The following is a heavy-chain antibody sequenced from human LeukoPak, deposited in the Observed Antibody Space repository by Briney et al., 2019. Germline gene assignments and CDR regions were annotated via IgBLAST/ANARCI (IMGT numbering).Heavy chain of an antibody. CDR2: ISAYNGNT. Sequence: ASVKVSCKASGYTFTSYGISWVRQAPGQGLDWMGWISAYNGNTNYAQKLQGRVTMTTDTSTSTAYMELRSLRSDDTAVYYCARVVRIAVAVWFDPWGQGTLVTVSS. CDR3: ARVVRIAVAVWFDP. V-gene: IGHV1-18*01. J-gene: IGHJ5*02. D-gene: IGHD6-19*01. CDR1: GYTFTSYG.